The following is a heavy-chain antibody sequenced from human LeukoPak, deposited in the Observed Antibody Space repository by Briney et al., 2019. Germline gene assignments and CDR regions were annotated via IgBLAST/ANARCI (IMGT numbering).Heavy chain of an antibody. CDR1: GGSISSGDYY. CDR3: AREETYYYDSSGRLFDP. D-gene: IGHD3-22*01. V-gene: IGHV4-30-4*01. J-gene: IGHJ5*02. Sequence: NPSQTLSLTCTVSGGSISSGDYYWSWIRQPSGKGLEWIGYIYYSGSTYYNPSLKSRVTISVDTSKNQFSLKLSSVTAADTAVYYCAREETYYYDSSGRLFDPWGQGTLVTVSS. CDR2: IYYSGST.